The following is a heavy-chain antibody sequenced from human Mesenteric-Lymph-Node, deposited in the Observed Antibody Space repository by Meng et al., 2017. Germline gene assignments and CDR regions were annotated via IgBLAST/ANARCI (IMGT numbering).Heavy chain of an antibody. CDR1: GFTFSSYA. Sequence: GESLKISCAASGFTFSSYAMSWVRQAPGKGLEWVSAISGSGGSTYYPGSVKGRFTISRENAKNSLYLQMNSLRAGNTAVYYCARGVSGMVRGVSPSGYYGMDVWGQGTTVTVSS. V-gene: IGHV3-23*01. J-gene: IGHJ6*02. CDR3: ARGVSGMVRGVSPSGYYGMDV. CDR2: ISGSGGST. D-gene: IGHD3-10*01.